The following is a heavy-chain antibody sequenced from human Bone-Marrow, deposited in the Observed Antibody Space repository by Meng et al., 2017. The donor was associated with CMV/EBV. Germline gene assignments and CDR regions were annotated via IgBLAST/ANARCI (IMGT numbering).Heavy chain of an antibody. CDR2: ISYDGSNK. CDR1: GFTFSSYA. D-gene: IGHD6-19*01. Sequence: GESLKISCAASGFTFSSYAMHWVRQATGKGLEWVAVISYDGSNKYYADSVKGRFTIPRDNSKNTLYLQMNSLRADDTAVYYCARVQRLVRAGGFDYWGQGTLVTVSS. J-gene: IGHJ4*02. CDR3: ARVQRLVRAGGFDY. V-gene: IGHV3-30*04.